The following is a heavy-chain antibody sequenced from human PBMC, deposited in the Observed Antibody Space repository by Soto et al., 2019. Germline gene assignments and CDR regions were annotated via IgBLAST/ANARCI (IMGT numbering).Heavy chain of an antibody. Sequence: QVQLVESGGGVVQPGRSLRLSCAASGFTFSSYGMHWVRQAPGKGLEWVAVISYDGSNKYYADSVKGRFTISRDNSKNTLNWQRNSLRAEDTAVYYCAEDRRPNDSYGMDVWGQGTTVTVSS. CDR2: ISYDGSNK. V-gene: IGHV3-30*18. D-gene: IGHD1-1*01. CDR1: GFTFSSYG. CDR3: AEDRRPNDSYGMDV. J-gene: IGHJ6*02.